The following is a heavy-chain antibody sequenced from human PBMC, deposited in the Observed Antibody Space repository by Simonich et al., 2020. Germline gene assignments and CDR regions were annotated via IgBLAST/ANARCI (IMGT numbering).Heavy chain of an antibody. V-gene: IGHV1-18*01. CDR1: GYTFTSCG. J-gene: IGHJ3*02. D-gene: IGHD1-1*01. Sequence: QVQLVQSGAEVKKPGASVKVSCKASGYTFTSCGISWVRQAPGQGLEWMGWISPYNGNTNDAQKLQGRVTMTTDTSTSKAYMELRSLRSDDTAVYYCARSTTGTTAFDIWGQGTMVTVSS. CDR3: ARSTTGTTAFDI. CDR2: ISPYNGNT.